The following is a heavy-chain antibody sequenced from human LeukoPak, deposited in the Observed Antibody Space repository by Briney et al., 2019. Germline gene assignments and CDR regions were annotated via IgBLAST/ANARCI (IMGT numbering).Heavy chain of an antibody. D-gene: IGHD3-16*01. J-gene: IGHJ3*02. CDR2: IYYSGST. V-gene: IGHV4-31*03. CDR3: ARSEGLLRRGGSANAFDI. Sequence: SETLSLTCTVSGGSISSGGYYWSWIRQHPGKGLEWMGSIYYSGSTYYNPSLKSRVTISVDTSKNQFSLKLSSVTAADTAVYYCARSEGLLRRGGSANAFDIWGQGTMVTVSS. CDR1: GGSISSGGYY.